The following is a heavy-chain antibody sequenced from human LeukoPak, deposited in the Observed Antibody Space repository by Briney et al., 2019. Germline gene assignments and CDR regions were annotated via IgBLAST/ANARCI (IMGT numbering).Heavy chain of an antibody. V-gene: IGHV3-23*01. Sequence: GESLRLSCAASGLTFISYAMSWVRQAPGKGLEWVSAISDSGGKIYYADSVKGRFTISRDNSKNTLYLQMNSLRAEDTALYYCARDRMTYTYWGQGTLVIVSS. CDR1: GLTFISYA. D-gene: IGHD4-11*01. J-gene: IGHJ4*02. CDR3: ARDRMTYTY. CDR2: ISDSGGKI.